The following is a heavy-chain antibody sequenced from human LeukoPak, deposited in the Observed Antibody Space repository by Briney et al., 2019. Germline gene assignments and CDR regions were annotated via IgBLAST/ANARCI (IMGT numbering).Heavy chain of an antibody. V-gene: IGHV3-23*01. CDR3: VRDLT. CDR1: GFTFSNFA. CDR2: ISGSGGST. J-gene: IGHJ5*02. Sequence: GGSLRLSCAASGFTFSNFAMNWVRQAPGKGLEWVSTISGSGGSTYYADSVEGRFTISRDNSKSTLYLQMNSLKADDTAVYYCVRDLTWGQGTLVTVSS.